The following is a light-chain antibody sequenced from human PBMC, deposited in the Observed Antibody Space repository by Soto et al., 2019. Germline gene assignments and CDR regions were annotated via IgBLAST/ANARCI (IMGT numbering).Light chain of an antibody. CDR2: DVS. CDR3: SSYTSSTVV. V-gene: IGLV2-14*01. CDR1: SSDVGGYNY. Sequence: QSALTQPASVSGSPGQSITISCTATSSDVGGYNYVSWYQQHPGKAPKLMIYDVSNRPSGVSNRFSGSKSGNTASLTISGLQAEYEADYSCSSYTSSTVVFGGGTQLTVL. J-gene: IGLJ2*01.